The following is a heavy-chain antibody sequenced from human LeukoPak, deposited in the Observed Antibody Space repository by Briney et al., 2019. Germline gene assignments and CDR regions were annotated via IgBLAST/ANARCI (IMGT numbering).Heavy chain of an antibody. J-gene: IGHJ2*01. Sequence: ASVKVSCKASGYTFTSYYMHWVRQAPGQGLEWMGIINPSGGSTSYAQKFQGRVTMTRDTSTSTVYMELSSLRSEDTAVYYCARVDYGGNFRSYWYFDLWGRGTLVTVSS. CDR3: ARVDYGGNFRSYWYFDL. D-gene: IGHD4-23*01. CDR2: INPSGGST. CDR1: GYTFTSYY. V-gene: IGHV1-46*01.